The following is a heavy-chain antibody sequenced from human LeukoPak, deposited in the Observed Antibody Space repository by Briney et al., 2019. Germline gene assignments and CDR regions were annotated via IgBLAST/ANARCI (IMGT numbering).Heavy chain of an antibody. CDR2: ISSSSSYI. CDR3: ASVLAVAGSQVDY. V-gene: IGHV3-21*06. CDR1: GFTFSSYS. D-gene: IGHD6-19*01. Sequence: PGGSLRLSCAASGFTFSSYSMNWVRQAPGKGLEWGSSISSSSSYIYYADSVKGRFTISRDNAKNSLYLQMNSLRAEDTAVYYCASVLAVAGSQVDYWAQGTLVTVSS. J-gene: IGHJ4*02.